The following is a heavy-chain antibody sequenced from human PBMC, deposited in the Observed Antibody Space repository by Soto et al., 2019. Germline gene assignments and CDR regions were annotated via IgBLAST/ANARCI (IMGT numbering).Heavy chain of an antibody. CDR3: TTDSYSTMIVVSFDY. D-gene: IGHD3-22*01. V-gene: IGHV3-15*07. CDR2: IKSKTDGGTT. Sequence: GGSLRLSCAASGFTFSNAWINWVRQAPGKGLEWVGRIKSKTDGGTTDFAAPVKGRFAISRDDSKDMVYLQMNSLKTEDTGIYCCTTDSYSTMIVVSFDYWGHGTLVTVSS. J-gene: IGHJ4*01. CDR1: GFTFSNAW.